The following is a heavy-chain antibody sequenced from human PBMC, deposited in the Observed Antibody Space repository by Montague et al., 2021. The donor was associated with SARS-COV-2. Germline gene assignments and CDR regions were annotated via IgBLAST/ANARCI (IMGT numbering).Heavy chain of an antibody. Sequence: SETLSLTCAVHGTSFSGYYWNWIRQPPGKGLEWIGEINHGGSTKYNPSLKGRLTISADTSKNQFSLKLTSVAAADTAVYYCARLRDGVVPSPILGVGPYYSYYYMGVWGRGTTVTVSS. D-gene: IGHD3-10*01. CDR3: ARLRDGVVPSPILGVGPYYSYYYMGV. V-gene: IGHV4-34*01. J-gene: IGHJ6*03. CDR1: GTSFSGYY. CDR2: INHGGST.